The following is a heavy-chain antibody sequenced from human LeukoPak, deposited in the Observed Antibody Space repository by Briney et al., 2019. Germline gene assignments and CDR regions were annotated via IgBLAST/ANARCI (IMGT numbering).Heavy chain of an antibody. CDR3: ARVPIVVVPAAIPYIDY. D-gene: IGHD2-2*02. J-gene: IGHJ4*02. CDR2: INTNTGNP. Sequence: ASVKVSCKASGYTFTDYYIHWVRQAPGQGLEWMGWINTNTGNPTYAQGFTGRFVFSLDTSVSTAYLQISSLKAEDTAVYYCARVPIVVVPAAIPYIDYWGQGTLVTVSS. V-gene: IGHV7-4-1*02. CDR1: GYTFTDYY.